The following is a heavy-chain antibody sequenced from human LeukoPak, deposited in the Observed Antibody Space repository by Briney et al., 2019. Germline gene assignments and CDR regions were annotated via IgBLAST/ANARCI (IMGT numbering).Heavy chain of an antibody. J-gene: IGHJ5*02. CDR1: GDTFTGYY. CDR3: ARGGVGATTYVWFDP. CDR2: INPSGGST. Sequence: ASVKVSCKASGDTFTGYYIQWVRQAPGQGLECMGMINPSGGSTSYAQKFQGRVTMTRDMSTSTVYMELSSLRSEDTAVYYCARGGVGATTYVWFDPWGQGTLVTVSS. D-gene: IGHD1-26*01. V-gene: IGHV1-46*01.